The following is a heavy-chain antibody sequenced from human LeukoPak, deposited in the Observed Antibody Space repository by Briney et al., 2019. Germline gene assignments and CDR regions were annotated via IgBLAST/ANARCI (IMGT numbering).Heavy chain of an antibody. CDR2: ISWVSGSM. V-gene: IGHV3-9*03. J-gene: IGHJ3*02. CDR1: GFTFDDYA. Sequence: GGSLRLSCAASGFTFDDYAMHWVRHAQGKGLEWVSGISWVSGSMGYADSVKGRFTISRDNAKNSLYLQMICLRAGDMALYYCAKDRHGGGSSTSGPLDIWGQGTMVTVSS. D-gene: IGHD2-2*01. CDR3: AKDRHGGGSSTSGPLDI.